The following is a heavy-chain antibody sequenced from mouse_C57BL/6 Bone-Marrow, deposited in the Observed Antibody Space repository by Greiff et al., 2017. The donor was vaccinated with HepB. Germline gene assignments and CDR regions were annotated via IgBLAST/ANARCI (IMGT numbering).Heavy chain of an antibody. Sequence: VQLQESGAGLVKPGGSLKLSCSASGFPFSSYAMSWVRQTPEKRLEWVAYISSGGDYLYYAATVKGRFTISRDNARNTLYLQRSSLKSEDTAMYYCTRRGYYYGSSPHYYAMDDWGQGTSVTVAS. D-gene: IGHD1-1*01. CDR1: GFPFSSYA. V-gene: IGHV5S21*01. CDR2: ISSGGDYL. CDR3: TRRGYYYGSSPHYYAMDD. J-gene: IGHJ4*01.